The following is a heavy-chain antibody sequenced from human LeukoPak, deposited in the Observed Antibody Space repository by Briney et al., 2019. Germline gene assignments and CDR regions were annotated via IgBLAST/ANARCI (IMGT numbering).Heavy chain of an antibody. D-gene: IGHD3-10*01. CDR1: GGSISSYY. V-gene: IGHV4-59*01. CDR3: ARVEEGYGSGRRGNFYYYMDV. CDR2: VHYSGST. J-gene: IGHJ6*03. Sequence: SETLSLTCTVSGGSISSYYWSWIRQPPGKGLEWIGYVHYSGSTNYNPSLKSRVTISVDTSKNQFSLKLSSVTTADTAVYYCARVEEGYGSGRRGNFYYYMDVWGKGTTVTISS.